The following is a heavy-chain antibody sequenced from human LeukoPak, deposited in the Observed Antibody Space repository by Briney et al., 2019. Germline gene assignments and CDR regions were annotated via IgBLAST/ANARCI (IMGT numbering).Heavy chain of an antibody. CDR1: GYTFVAFH. Sequence: ASVKVSCKASGYTFVAFHIHWVRPAPGQGLGWVGWINPSGGRKIYAPKFQGRGIITRDTSITTAYKELNSLRSDDTAVYYCARSHDYTNYVAPWGQGTLVTVSS. CDR2: INPSGGRK. V-gene: IGHV1-2*02. J-gene: IGHJ5*02. CDR3: ARSHDYTNYVAP. D-gene: IGHD4-11*01.